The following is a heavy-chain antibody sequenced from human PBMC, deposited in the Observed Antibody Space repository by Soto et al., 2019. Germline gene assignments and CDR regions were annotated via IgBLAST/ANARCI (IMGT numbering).Heavy chain of an antibody. V-gene: IGHV1-69*13. Sequence: ASVKVSCKASGGTFSSYAISWVRQAPGQGLEWMGGIIPIFGTANYAQKFQGRVTITADESTSTAYMELSSLRSEDTAVYYCASTWNASYYYSGMDVWGQGTTVTVSS. J-gene: IGHJ6*02. CDR1: GGTFSSYA. D-gene: IGHD1-1*01. CDR3: ASTWNASYYYSGMDV. CDR2: IIPIFGTA.